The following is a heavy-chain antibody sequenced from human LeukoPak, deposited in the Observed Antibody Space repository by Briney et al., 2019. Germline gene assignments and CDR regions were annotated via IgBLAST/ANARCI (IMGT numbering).Heavy chain of an antibody. J-gene: IGHJ4*02. CDR1: GFTVSSNY. V-gene: IGHV3-53*01. Sequence: PGGSLRLSCAASGFTVSSNYMSWVRQAPGKGLEWVSLIYFGGSTYYADSVKGRFTISRDNSKNTLYLQMNSLRAEDTAVYYRARWTRATIWGQGTLVTVSS. CDR2: IYFGGST. D-gene: IGHD5-24*01. CDR3: ARWTRATI.